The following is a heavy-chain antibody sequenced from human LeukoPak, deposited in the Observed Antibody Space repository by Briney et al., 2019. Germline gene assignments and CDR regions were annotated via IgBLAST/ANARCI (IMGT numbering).Heavy chain of an antibody. D-gene: IGHD6-13*01. J-gene: IGHJ6*03. CDR2: VDLDGSEK. CDR1: GFTFSSYW. Sequence: PGGSLRLSCAASGFTFSSYWMSWVRQAPGKGLEWVANVDLDGSEKYYVDSVKGRFTISRDNAKNSLYLQMNSLRAEDTAVYYCARVGYSSSLYYYYYYMDVWGKGTTVTVSS. V-gene: IGHV3-7*01. CDR3: ARVGYSSSLYYYYYYMDV.